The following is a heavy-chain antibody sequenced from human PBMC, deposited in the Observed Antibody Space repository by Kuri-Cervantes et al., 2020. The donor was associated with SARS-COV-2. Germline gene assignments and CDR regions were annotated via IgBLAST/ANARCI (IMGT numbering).Heavy chain of an antibody. V-gene: IGHV1-69*13. Sequence: SVKVSCKASGGTFSSYAISWVRQAPGQGLEWMGRIIPIFGTANYAQKFQGRVTITADESTSTAYMELSSLRSEDTAVYYCASASTYCSSTSCYDYYYMDVWGKGTTVTVSS. D-gene: IGHD2-2*01. CDR3: ASASTYCSSTSCYDYYYMDV. CDR2: IIPIFGTA. J-gene: IGHJ6*03. CDR1: GGTFSSYA.